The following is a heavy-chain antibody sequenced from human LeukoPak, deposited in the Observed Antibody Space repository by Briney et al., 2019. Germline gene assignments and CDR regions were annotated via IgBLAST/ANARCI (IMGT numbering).Heavy chain of an antibody. CDR2: IKEDASER. J-gene: IGHJ3*02. CDR3: AKFSAFDI. V-gene: IGHV3-7*03. CDR1: GFTFSNNW. Sequence: GGSLRLSCAASGFTFSNNWMSWVRQAPGKGLEWVANIKEDASERYYGDSVMGRFTISRDNTKNSLYLQMNSLRAEDTALYYCAKFSAFDIWGQGTMVTVSS.